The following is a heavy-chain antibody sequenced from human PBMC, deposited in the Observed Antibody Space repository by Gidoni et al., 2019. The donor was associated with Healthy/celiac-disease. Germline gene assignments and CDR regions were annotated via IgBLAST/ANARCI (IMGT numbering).Heavy chain of an antibody. V-gene: IGHV4-59*01. CDR1: GGSISSYY. D-gene: IGHD3-3*01. J-gene: IGHJ4*02. Sequence: QVQLQESGPGLVKPSETLSLTCTVSGGSISSYYWSWIRQPPGKGLEWIGYIDYSGSTNYNPSLKSGVTISVDTSKNQCSLKLSSVTAADKAVYYCARGVYDFWSGYYTDYWGQGTLVTVSS. CDR3: ARGVYDFWSGYYTDY. CDR2: IDYSGST.